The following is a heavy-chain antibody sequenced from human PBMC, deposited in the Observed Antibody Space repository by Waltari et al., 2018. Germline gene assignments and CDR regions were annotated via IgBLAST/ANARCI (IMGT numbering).Heavy chain of an antibody. V-gene: IGHV1-69*08. CDR2: IIPIFGTA. J-gene: IGHJ6*02. CDR3: ASVGVPAYYYYYGMDV. CDR1: GGTFSSYA. Sequence: QVQLVQSGAEVKKPGSSVKVSCKASGGTFSSYAISWVRQAPGQGLEWMGRIIPIFGTANYAQKFTGRVTITADKSTSTAYMEPSSLSAEDTAVYYCASVGVPAYYYYYGMDVWGQGTTVTVSS. D-gene: IGHD2-8*01.